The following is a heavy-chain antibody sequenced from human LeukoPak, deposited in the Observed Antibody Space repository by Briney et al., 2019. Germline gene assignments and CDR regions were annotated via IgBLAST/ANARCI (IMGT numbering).Heavy chain of an antibody. J-gene: IGHJ6*04. CDR1: GGTFSNYA. D-gene: IGHD6-19*01. V-gene: IGHV1-69*06. CDR2: IIPIFGTA. Sequence: GSSVKVSCKASGGTFSNYAISWVRQAPGQGLEWMGGIIPIFGTANYAQKFQGRVTITADNSTSTAYMELGSLRSEDRAVYYCAKDLGEAVAPPPRNYYYGMDVWEKGPTVTVS. CDR3: AKDLGEAVAPPPRNYYYGMDV.